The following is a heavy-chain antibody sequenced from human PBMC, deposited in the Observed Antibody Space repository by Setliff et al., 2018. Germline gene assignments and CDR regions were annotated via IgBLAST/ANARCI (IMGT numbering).Heavy chain of an antibody. CDR3: ARGPVMIVATGYFDY. J-gene: IGHJ4*01. D-gene: IGHD3-22*01. CDR2: IYTSGST. CDR1: GGSISSGSYY. V-gene: IGHV4-61*02. Sequence: SETLSLTCTVSGGSISSGSYYWSWIRQPAGKGLEWIGRIYTSGSTNYNPSLKSRVTISVDTSKNQFSLKLSSVTAADTAVYYCARGPVMIVATGYFDYWCQGTLVTVSS.